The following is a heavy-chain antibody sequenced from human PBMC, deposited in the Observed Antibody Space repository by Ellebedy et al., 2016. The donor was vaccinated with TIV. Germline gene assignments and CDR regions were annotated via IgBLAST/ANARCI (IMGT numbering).Heavy chain of an antibody. Sequence: GSLRLSXTVSGYSISSGYYWGWIRQPPGKGLEWIGSIYHSGSTYYNPSLKSRVTISVDTSKNQFSLKLSSVTAADTAVYYCARDSADGSGLWGQGTLVTVSS. CDR1: GYSISSGYY. D-gene: IGHD3-10*01. CDR3: ARDSADGSGL. CDR2: IYHSGST. J-gene: IGHJ4*02. V-gene: IGHV4-38-2*02.